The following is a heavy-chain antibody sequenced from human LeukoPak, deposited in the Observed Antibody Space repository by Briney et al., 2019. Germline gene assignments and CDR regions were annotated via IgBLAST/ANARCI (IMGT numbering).Heavy chain of an antibody. D-gene: IGHD2-2*01. V-gene: IGHV4-34*01. CDR2: INHSGST. J-gene: IGHJ6*04. CDR1: GGSFSGYY. CDR3: ARAPRGYCSSTSCPYYYYGMDV. Sequence: SETLSLTCAVYGGSFSGYYWSWIRQPPGKGLEWIGEINHSGSTNYNPSLKSQVTISVDTSKNQFSLKLSSVTAADTAVYYCARAPRGYCSSTSCPYYYYGMDVWGKGTTVTVSS.